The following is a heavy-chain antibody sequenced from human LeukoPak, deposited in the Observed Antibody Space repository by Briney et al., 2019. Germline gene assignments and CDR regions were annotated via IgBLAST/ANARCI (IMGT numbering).Heavy chain of an antibody. D-gene: IGHD3-3*01. J-gene: IGHJ4*02. V-gene: IGHV3-9*03. Sequence: PGRSLRLSCAASGFTFDDYAMHWVRQAPGKGLEWVSGISWNSGSIGYADSVKGRFTISRDNAKNSLYLQMNSLRAEDMALYYCAKGLHYDFWSGYYIRGQGTLVTVSS. CDR3: AKGLHYDFWSGYYI. CDR1: GFTFDDYA. CDR2: ISWNSGSI.